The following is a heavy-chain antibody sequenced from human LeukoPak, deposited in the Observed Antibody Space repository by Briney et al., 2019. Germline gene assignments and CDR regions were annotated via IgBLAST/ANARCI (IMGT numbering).Heavy chain of an antibody. Sequence: GGSLRLSCAASGFTFSSYEINWVRQAPGKGLEWVSYISSSGSTIYYEDSVKGRFTISRDNAKNSLYLQRNSLRAEDTAVYYCAELGITMIGGVWGKGTTVTISS. CDR2: ISSSGSTI. J-gene: IGHJ6*04. D-gene: IGHD3-10*02. CDR3: AELGITMIGGV. CDR1: GFTFSSYE. V-gene: IGHV3-48*03.